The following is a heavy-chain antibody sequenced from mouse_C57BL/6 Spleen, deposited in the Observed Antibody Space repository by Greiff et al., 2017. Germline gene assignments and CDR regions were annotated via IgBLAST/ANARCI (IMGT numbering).Heavy chain of an antibody. CDR3: AREAYGNYWYFDV. V-gene: IGHV1-52*01. CDR1: GYTFTSYW. CDR2: IDPSDSET. D-gene: IGHD1-1*01. Sequence: QVQLQQPGAELVRPGSSVKLSCKASGYTFTSYWMHWVKQRPIQGLEWIGNIDPSDSETHYNQKFKDKATLTVDKSSSTAYMQLSSLTSEDSAVYYCAREAYGNYWYFDVWGTGTTVTVSS. J-gene: IGHJ1*03.